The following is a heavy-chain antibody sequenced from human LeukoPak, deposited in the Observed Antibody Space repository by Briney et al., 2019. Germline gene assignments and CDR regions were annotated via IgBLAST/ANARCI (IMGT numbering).Heavy chain of an antibody. CDR1: GFTVSTNY. CDR3: ARDRSGYTFDD. V-gene: IGHV3-53*01. Sequence: GGSLRLSCAASGFTVSTNYMSWVRQAPEKGLEWVSVLYSGGSTYYADSVKGRFTISRDNSKNTLYLQMNSLRPEDTAVYYCARDRSGYTFDDWGQGTLVTVSS. CDR2: LYSGGST. D-gene: IGHD5-18*01. J-gene: IGHJ4*02.